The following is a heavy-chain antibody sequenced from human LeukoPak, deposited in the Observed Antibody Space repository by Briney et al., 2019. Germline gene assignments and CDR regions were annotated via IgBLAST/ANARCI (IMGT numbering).Heavy chain of an antibody. Sequence: GGSLRLSCAASGFTFSSNAMSWVRQAPGKGLEWVSAISGSGGSTYYADSVKGRFTISRDNSKNTLYLQMSSLRAEDTAVYYCAKDKGFCTTTTCYVLSNDAFDIWGPGTMVTVSS. CDR2: ISGSGGST. CDR3: AKDKGFCTTTTCYVLSNDAFDI. J-gene: IGHJ3*02. D-gene: IGHD2-2*01. CDR1: GFTFSSNA. V-gene: IGHV3-23*01.